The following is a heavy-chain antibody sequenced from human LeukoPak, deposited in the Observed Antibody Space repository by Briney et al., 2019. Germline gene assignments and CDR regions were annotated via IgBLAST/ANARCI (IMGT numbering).Heavy chain of an antibody. D-gene: IGHD1-26*01. CDR1: GYTFTSYD. J-gene: IGHJ4*02. CDR3: ARASWEVLDNFDY. CDR2: MNPNSGNT. Sequence: ASVKVSCKASGYTFTSYDINWVRQATGQGLEWMGWMNPNSGNTGYAQKFQGRVTMTRNTSTSTAYMELSSLRSEDTAVYYCARASWEVLDNFDYWGQGTLVTVSS. V-gene: IGHV1-8*01.